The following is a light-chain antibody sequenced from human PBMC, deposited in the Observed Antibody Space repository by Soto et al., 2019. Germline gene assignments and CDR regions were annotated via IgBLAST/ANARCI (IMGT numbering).Light chain of an antibody. V-gene: IGKV1-6*01. CDR1: QVIRND. CDR3: MQDYNYPRT. J-gene: IGKJ1*01. CDR2: SAS. Sequence: AIQMTQSPSSLSASVGDRVTIICRASQVIRNDLAWYQQKPGKAPKLLIYSASTFQSGVPSRFSGSGSGTEFTLSISSLQPEDYATYYCMQDYNYPRTFGQGTKVEV.